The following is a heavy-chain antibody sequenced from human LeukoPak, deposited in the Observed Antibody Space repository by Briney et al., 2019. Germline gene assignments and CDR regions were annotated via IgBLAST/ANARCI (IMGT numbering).Heavy chain of an antibody. CDR2: IYPGDSDT. V-gene: IGHV5-51*01. D-gene: IGHD6-13*01. Sequence: GEPLKISCKGSGYSFTSYWIGWVRQMPGKGLEWMGIIYPGDSDTRYSPSFQGQVTISADKSISTAYLQWSSLKASDTAMYYCATIAAAGTVSFDYWGQGTLVTVSS. CDR3: ATIAAAGTVSFDY. CDR1: GYSFTSYW. J-gene: IGHJ4*02.